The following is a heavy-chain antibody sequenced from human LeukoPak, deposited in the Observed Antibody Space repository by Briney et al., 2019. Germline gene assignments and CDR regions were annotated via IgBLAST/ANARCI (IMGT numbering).Heavy chain of an antibody. V-gene: IGHV4-34*01. CDR2: INHSGST. CDR1: GGSFSGYY. J-gene: IGHJ5*02. Sequence: SETLSLTCAVYGGSFSGYYWSWIRQPPGEGLEWIGEINHSGSTNYNPSLKSRVTISVDTSKNQFSLKLSSVTAADTAVYYCARTYYDFWSGYSGVNWSDPWGQGTLVTVSS. CDR3: ARTYYDFWSGYSGVNWSDP. D-gene: IGHD3-3*01.